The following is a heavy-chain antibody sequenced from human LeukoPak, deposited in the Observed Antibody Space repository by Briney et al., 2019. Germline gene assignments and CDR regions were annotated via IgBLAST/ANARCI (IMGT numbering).Heavy chain of an antibody. V-gene: IGHV1-46*01. CDR3: ARDSHGYSGYGEF. Sequence: ASVKVSCKASGYTFTSFDINWVRQAPGQGLEWMGIINPSGGSTSYAQKFQGRVTMTRDTSTSTVHMELSSLRSEDTAVYYCARDSHGYSGYGEFWGQGTLVTVSS. CDR1: GYTFTSFD. CDR2: INPSGGST. J-gene: IGHJ4*02. D-gene: IGHD5-12*01.